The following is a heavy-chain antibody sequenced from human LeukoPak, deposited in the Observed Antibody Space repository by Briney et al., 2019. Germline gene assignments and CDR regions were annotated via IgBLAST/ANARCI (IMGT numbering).Heavy chain of an antibody. Sequence: GASVKVSCKASGYTYTSYGMHWVRQAPGQRLEWMGWINAGNGNTKYSQKFQGRVTITRDTSASTAYMEPSSLRAEDTAVYYCARVGEWQLPHFDYWGQGTLVTVSS. V-gene: IGHV1-3*01. CDR3: ARVGEWQLPHFDY. CDR1: GYTYTSYG. D-gene: IGHD3-10*01. J-gene: IGHJ4*02. CDR2: INAGNGNT.